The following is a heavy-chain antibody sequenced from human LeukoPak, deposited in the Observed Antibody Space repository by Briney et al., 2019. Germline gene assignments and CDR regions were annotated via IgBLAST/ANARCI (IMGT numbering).Heavy chain of an antibody. CDR1: GGSISSYY. CDR2: IYYSGST. V-gene: IGHV4-59*01. CDR3: ASFYSNYPGLYFDY. Sequence: PSETLSLTCTVSGGSISSYYWSWIRQPPGKGLEWIGYIYYSGSTNYNPSLKSRVTISVDTSKNQFSLKLSSVTAADTAVYYCASFYSNYPGLYFDYWGQGTLVTVSS. J-gene: IGHJ4*02. D-gene: IGHD4-11*01.